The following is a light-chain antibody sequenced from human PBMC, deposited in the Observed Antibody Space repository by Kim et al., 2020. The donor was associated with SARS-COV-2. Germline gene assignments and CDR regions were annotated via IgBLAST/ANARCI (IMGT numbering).Light chain of an antibody. J-gene: IGLJ2*01. CDR2: SNN. V-gene: IGLV1-40*01. CDR1: SSNIGAGHD. Sequence: QRVTISCTGSSSNIGAGHDVHWYQQLPGTVPKVLIYSNNNRPSGVPDRFSGSKSGTSASLAIIGLQAEDEADYYCQSYDSGLGGRVFGGGTQLTVL. CDR3: QSYDSGLGGRV.